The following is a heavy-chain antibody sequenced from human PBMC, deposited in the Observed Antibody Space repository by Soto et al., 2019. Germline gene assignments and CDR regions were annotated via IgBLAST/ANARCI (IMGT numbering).Heavy chain of an antibody. Sequence: PSETLSLTCAVSGGSIHNSHSFWGWIRQPPGKGLEFIGSDYYSGGAYYNPSLDSRVTVSVDPTKNHFSLRLNSVTAKDTAVYYCGRVVEGANRHTAFDSWGPGTLVTVSS. CDR3: GRVVEGANRHTAFDS. D-gene: IGHD2-15*01. V-gene: IGHV4-39*02. J-gene: IGHJ4*02. CDR1: GGSIHNSHSF. CDR2: DYYSGGA.